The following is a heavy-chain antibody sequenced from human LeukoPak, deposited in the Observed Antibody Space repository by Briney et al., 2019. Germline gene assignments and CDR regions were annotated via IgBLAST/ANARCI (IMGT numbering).Heavy chain of an antibody. CDR3: ARDLTIFGVVPHLYMDV. CDR2: IYTSGST. Sequence: PSETLSLTCTVSGGSISSYYWSWIRQPAGKGLEWIGRIYTSGSTNYNPSLKSRVTISVDTSKNQFSLKLSSVTAADTAVYYCARDLTIFGVVPHLYMDVWGKGTTVTVSS. V-gene: IGHV4-4*07. CDR1: GGSISSYY. J-gene: IGHJ6*03. D-gene: IGHD3-3*01.